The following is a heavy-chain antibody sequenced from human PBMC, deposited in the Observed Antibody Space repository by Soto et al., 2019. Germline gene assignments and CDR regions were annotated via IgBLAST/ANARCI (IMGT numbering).Heavy chain of an antibody. J-gene: IGHJ5*02. D-gene: IGHD4-17*01. CDR2: IYTSGNT. V-gene: IGHV4-4*07. CDR3: ARDDNGDKGRAFDP. Sequence: SETLSLTCTVSGGSISNYYWSWIRQPAGKGLEWIGRIYTSGNTNYNPSLKGRVTMSVDMSKNQFSLKLSSAAAADTAVYYCARDDNGDKGRAFDPWGQGTPVTVSS. CDR1: GGSISNYY.